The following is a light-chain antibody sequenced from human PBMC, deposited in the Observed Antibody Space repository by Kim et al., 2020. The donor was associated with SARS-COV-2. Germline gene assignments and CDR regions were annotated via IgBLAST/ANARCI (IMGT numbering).Light chain of an antibody. CDR3: HSSTTTKIGV. CDR1: SNDIGSSDF. V-gene: IGLV2-14*03. CDR2: DVS. Sequence: QSALTQPASVSGSPGQTITISCTGSSNDIGSSDFISWYQQHPGKAPKLMIFDVSNRPSGVSDRFSASKSDITASLTISGLLAEDEADYYCHSSTTTKIGVFGVGTKLTVL. J-gene: IGLJ3*02.